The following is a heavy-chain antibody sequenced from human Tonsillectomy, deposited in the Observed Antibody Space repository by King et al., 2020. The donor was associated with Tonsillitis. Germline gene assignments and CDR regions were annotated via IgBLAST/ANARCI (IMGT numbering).Heavy chain of an antibody. CDR3: ARESDIGYGSGSYSISYYYGMDV. D-gene: IGHD3-10*01. J-gene: IGHJ6*02. CDR1: GFTLSNYG. Sequence: VQLVESGGGVGQPGRSLRLSLAASGFTLSNYGMHWVRQAPVKGLEGVALISYDGRNRFYSDSGKGRFTISRDKSKNTLYLQMNSLRAEDTAIYFCARESDIGYGSGSYSISYYYGMDVWGQGTTVTVSS. CDR2: ISYDGRNR. V-gene: IGHV3-30*04.